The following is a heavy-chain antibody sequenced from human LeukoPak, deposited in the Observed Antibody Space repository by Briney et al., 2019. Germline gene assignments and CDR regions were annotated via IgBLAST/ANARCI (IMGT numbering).Heavy chain of an antibody. Sequence: SETLSVTCILSGGSISSSRYYWGWPRQPPGRGGEWWGSNYYRGSNYYNPSLKSRVTISVDTSKNQFSLKLSSVTAADTAVYYCARLTSVSWLLLGGLTYYFDSWGQGTLVTVSS. CDR3: ARLTSVSWLLLGGLTYYFDS. CDR1: GGSISSSRYY. CDR2: NYYRGSN. V-gene: IGHV4-39*01. D-gene: IGHD3-22*01. J-gene: IGHJ4*02.